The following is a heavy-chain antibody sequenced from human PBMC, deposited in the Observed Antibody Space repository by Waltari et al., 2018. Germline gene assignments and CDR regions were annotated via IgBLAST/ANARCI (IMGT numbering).Heavy chain of an antibody. CDR3: ARGDNYDGGGYYDSWDH. V-gene: IGHV1-2*02. D-gene: IGHD3-22*01. CDR1: AYNFRYYY. CDR2: INPNTGGP. J-gene: IGHJ4*02. Sequence: QVQLVQSGAEVKKPGASVTVSCKASAYNFRYYYIHWMRQAPGQGLEWVGWINPNTGGPNYAQKFQGRVTMTTETSITTAYMELSRLTSDDTAVYYCARGDNYDGGGYYDSWDHWGQGTLVTVSP.